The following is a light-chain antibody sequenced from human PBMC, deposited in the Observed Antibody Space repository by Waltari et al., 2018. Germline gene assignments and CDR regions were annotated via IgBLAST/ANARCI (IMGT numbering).Light chain of an antibody. J-gene: IGKJ1*01. V-gene: IGKV3-15*01. CDR3: QHYNNWPPT. CDR1: QSVSIN. CDR2: GAS. Sequence: EIVMTQSPATLSVSPGDRVTLSCKTSQSVSINLAWYQLKPGQAPRLLIFGASTRATGLPAMFSGSGSGTEFTLTISSLQSEDLAVYYCQHYNNWPPTFGQGTKVEIK.